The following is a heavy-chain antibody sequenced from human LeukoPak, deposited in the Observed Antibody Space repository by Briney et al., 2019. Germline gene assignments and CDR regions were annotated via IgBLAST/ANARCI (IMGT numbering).Heavy chain of an antibody. V-gene: IGHV1-46*01. CDR3: ARGGVVATSDY. CDR1: GYTFTSYY. Sequence: ASVKVSCKSSGYTFTSYYMHWVRQAPGQGLEWMGMINPSSGSTSYAQKFQGRVTMTRDTSTSTVCMELSGLKSEDTAVYYCARGGVVATSDYWGQGTLVTVSS. D-gene: IGHD5-12*01. CDR2: INPSSGST. J-gene: IGHJ4*02.